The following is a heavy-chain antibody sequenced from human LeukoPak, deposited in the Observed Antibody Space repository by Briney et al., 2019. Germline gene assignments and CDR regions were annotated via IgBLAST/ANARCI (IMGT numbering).Heavy chain of an antibody. D-gene: IGHD6-19*01. J-gene: IGHJ4*02. V-gene: IGHV4-34*01. CDR3: VTHSNGYYFDY. CDR1: GAFFSDSY. CDR2: INHSGSI. Sequence: SETLSLTCAVYGAFFSDSYWSWIRQPPGKGLEWIGEINHSGSINYSPSLKSRVIISVDTSKNQFSLKLSSVTAADTAVYYYVTHSNGYYFDYWAREPWSPSPQ.